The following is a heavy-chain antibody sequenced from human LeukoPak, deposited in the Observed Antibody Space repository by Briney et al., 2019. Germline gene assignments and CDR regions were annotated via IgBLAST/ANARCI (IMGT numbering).Heavy chain of an antibody. CDR2: IYPGDSDT. J-gene: IGHJ4*02. Sequence: PGESLKISCKGSGYIFTTSWIGWVRQMPGKGLGLKGIIYPGDSDTRYSPSFQGQVTISADKSISTAYLQWSSLKASASAMYYCVRRQWGTNADYQYYFDYWGQGTLVTVSS. CDR1: GYIFTTSW. CDR3: VRRQWGTNADYQYYFDY. D-gene: IGHD4/OR15-4a*01. V-gene: IGHV5-51*03.